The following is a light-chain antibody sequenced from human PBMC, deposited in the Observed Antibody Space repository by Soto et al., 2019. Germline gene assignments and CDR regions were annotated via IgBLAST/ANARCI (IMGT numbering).Light chain of an antibody. CDR3: SSYTSSSTGV. CDR2: QVN. J-gene: IGLJ1*01. V-gene: IGLV2-14*01. Sequence: QSALTQPASVSGSLGQSITISCTGTTRDIAGYNYISWYQQLPGKAPKLMIYQVNYRPSGVSNRFSGSKSGNTASLTISGLQAEDEADYYCSSYTSSSTGVFGTGTKVTVL. CDR1: TRDIAGYNY.